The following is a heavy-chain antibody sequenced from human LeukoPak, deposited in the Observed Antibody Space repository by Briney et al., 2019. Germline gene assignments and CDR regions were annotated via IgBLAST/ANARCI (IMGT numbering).Heavy chain of an antibody. J-gene: IGHJ3*01. V-gene: IGHV4-39*07. CDR3: TRSDGYGLVGI. CDR1: GGSISSSSYY. CDR2: IYYSGST. Sequence: SETLSLTCTVSGGSISSSSYYWGWIRQPPGKGLEWIGSIYYSGSTYYNPSLKSRVTISVDTSKNQFSLKLSSVTAADTAVYYCTRSDGYGLVGIWGQGTMVTVSS. D-gene: IGHD3-10*01.